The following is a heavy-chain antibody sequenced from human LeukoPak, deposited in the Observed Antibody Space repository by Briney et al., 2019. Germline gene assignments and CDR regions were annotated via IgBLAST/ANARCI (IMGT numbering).Heavy chain of an antibody. V-gene: IGHV4-34*01. Sequence: SETLSLTCAVYGGSFSGYYWSWIRQPPGKGLEWIGEINHSGSTNYNPSLKSRVTISVDTSKNQFSLKLSSVTAADTAVYYCARGLYYYGSGSYYNPLYYFDYWGQGTLVTVSS. CDR3: ARGLYYYGSGSYYNPLYYFDY. CDR1: GGSFSGYY. CDR2: INHSGST. J-gene: IGHJ4*02. D-gene: IGHD3-10*01.